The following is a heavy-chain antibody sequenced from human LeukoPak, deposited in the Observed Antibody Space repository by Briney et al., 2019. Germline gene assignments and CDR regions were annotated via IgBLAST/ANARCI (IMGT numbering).Heavy chain of an antibody. D-gene: IGHD3-10*01. J-gene: IGHJ5*02. V-gene: IGHV4-34*01. CDR2: INHSGST. CDR3: ARGLGITMVRGMRWFDP. Sequence: NPSETLSLTCAVYGGSFSGYYWSWIRQPPGKGLEWIGEINHSGSTHYNPSLKSRVTISVDTSKNQFSLKLSSVTAADTAVYYCARGLGITMVRGMRWFDPWGQGTLVTVSS. CDR1: GGSFSGYY.